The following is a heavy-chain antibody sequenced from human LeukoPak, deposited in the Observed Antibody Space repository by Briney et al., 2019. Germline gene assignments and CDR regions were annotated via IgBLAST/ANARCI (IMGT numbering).Heavy chain of an antibody. CDR2: INPSGGST. D-gene: IGHD3-9*01. V-gene: IGHV1-46*01. Sequence: ASVKVSCKASGYTFTSYYMHLVRQAPGPALEWMGIINPSGGSTSYAQKFQGRVTMTRDTSTSTVYMELSSLRSEDTAVYYCARTNILTGYRLPDYWGQGTLVTVSS. J-gene: IGHJ4*02. CDR1: GYTFTSYY. CDR3: ARTNILTGYRLPDY.